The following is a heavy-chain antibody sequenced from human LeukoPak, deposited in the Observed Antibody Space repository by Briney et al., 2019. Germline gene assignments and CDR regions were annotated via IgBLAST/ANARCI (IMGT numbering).Heavy chain of an antibody. CDR1: GGSISSYY. CDR2: ISTGGST. V-gene: IGHV4-4*07. J-gene: IGHJ4*02. Sequence: SETLSLTCTVSGGSISSYYWSWIRQPAGKGLESIGHISTGGSTNCNPSLKSRVTMSVDTSKNQFSLKLSSVTAADTAVYYCARVRYSDSSVLTRKRSYYFDYWGQGTLVTVSS. D-gene: IGHD3-22*01. CDR3: ARVRYSDSSVLTRKRSYYFDY.